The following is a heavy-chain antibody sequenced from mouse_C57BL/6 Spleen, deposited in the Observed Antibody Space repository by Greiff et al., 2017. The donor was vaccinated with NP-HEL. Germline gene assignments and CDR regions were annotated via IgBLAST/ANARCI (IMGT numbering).Heavy chain of an antibody. CDR3: ARSISYECGWFDY. Sequence: QVQLQQSGPELVKPGASVKISCKASGYAFSSSWMNWVKQRPGKGLEWIGRIYPGDGDTNYNGKFKGKATLTADKSSSTAYMQLSSLTSEDSAVYFCARSISYECGWFDYWGQGTLVTVSA. D-gene: IGHD2-4*01. J-gene: IGHJ3*01. CDR2: IYPGDGDT. CDR1: GYAFSSSW. V-gene: IGHV1-82*01.